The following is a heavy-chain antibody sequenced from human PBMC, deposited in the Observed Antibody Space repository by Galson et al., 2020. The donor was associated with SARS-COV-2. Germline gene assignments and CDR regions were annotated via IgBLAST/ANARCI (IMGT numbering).Heavy chain of an antibody. D-gene: IGHD4-4*01. CDR1: GYTFTRHY. Sequence: ASEKVSCKASGYTFTRHYIHWVRQAPEQGLEWMGIINPSGGSTDYAPKFQGRVTVTSDTSTRTAYMELSSLTSEDTAVYYCARDVDYKYYFDYWVQGTLVTVSS. CDR3: ARDVDYKYYFDY. V-gene: IGHV1-46*03. CDR2: INPSGGST. J-gene: IGHJ4*02.